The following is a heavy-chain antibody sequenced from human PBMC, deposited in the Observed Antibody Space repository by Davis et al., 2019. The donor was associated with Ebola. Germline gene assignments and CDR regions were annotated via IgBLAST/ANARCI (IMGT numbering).Heavy chain of an antibody. Sequence: GESLKISCAASGFTFSSYGMHWVRQAPGKGLEWVAVISYDGSNKYYADSVKGRFTISRDNSKNTLYLQMNSLRAEDTAVYYCARGSTSQPWWGNFDYWGQGTLVTVSS. J-gene: IGHJ4*02. CDR2: ISYDGSNK. CDR3: ARGSTSQPWWGNFDY. V-gene: IGHV3-30*03. D-gene: IGHD2-2*01. CDR1: GFTFSSYG.